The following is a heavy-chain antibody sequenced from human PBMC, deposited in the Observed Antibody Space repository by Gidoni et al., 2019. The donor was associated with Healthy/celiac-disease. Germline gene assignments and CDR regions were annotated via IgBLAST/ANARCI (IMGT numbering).Heavy chain of an antibody. CDR1: GFTFSSYA. J-gene: IGHJ4*02. D-gene: IGHD3-10*01. CDR3: AKDSPLYYYGSGSYSGY. V-gene: IGHV3-23*01. CDR2: IRGSGGST. Sequence: EVQLLESGGGLVQPGGSLRLSCAASGFTFSSYAMSWVRQAPGKGLEWVSAIRGSGGSTYYADSVKGRFTISRDNSKNTLYLQMNSLRAEDTAVYYCAKDSPLYYYGSGSYSGYWGQGTLVTVSS.